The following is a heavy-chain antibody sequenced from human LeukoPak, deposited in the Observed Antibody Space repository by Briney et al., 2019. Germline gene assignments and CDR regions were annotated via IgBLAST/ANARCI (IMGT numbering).Heavy chain of an antibody. CDR1: GDTFSSYA. CDR3: ANSYDFWSGSGGDYYYGMDV. D-gene: IGHD3-3*01. Sequence: SVKVSCTASGDTFSSYAISWVRQAPGQRLEWMGGIIPIFGTANYAQKFQGRVTITADESTSTAYMELSSLRSEDTAVYYCANSYDFWSGSGGDYYYGMDVWGQGTTVTVSS. J-gene: IGHJ6*02. CDR2: IIPIFGTA. V-gene: IGHV1-69*13.